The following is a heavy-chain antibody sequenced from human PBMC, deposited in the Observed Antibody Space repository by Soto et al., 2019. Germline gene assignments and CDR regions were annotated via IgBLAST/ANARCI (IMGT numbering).Heavy chain of an antibody. Sequence: LRLSCAASGFTFSDYYMSWIRQAPGKGLEWVSYISSSGSIIYNTDSVKGRFTISRDNAKNSLYLQMNSLRAEDTAIYYCARGLAAENIDYWGQGTLVTVSS. CDR2: ISSSGSII. CDR3: ARGLAAENIDY. V-gene: IGHV3-11*01. CDR1: GFTFSDYY. J-gene: IGHJ4*02. D-gene: IGHD6-13*01.